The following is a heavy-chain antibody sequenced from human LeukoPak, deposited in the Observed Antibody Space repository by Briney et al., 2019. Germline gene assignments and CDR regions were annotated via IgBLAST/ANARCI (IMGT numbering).Heavy chain of an antibody. CDR3: ARDREAVAASYYFDY. J-gene: IGHJ4*02. CDR1: GYTFTGYY. D-gene: IGHD6-19*01. Sequence: WASVKVSCKASGYTFTGYYMHWVRQAPGQGLEWMGWINPNSGGTNYAQKFQGRVTMTRDTSISTAYMELSRLRSDDTAVYYCARDREAVAASYYFDYWGQGTLVTVSS. V-gene: IGHV1-2*02. CDR2: INPNSGGT.